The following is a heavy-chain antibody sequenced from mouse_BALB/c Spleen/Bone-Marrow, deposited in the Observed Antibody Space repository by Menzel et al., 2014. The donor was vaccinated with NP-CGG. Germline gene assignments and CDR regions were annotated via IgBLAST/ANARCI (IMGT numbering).Heavy chain of an antibody. V-gene: IGHV6-6*01. CDR3: SRDGLEAMDY. CDR2: IRRKANNHDT. J-gene: IGHJ4*01. Sequence: EVQLVESGGGLVQPGGSVKLSCTASGFTFSDAWMDWVRQSPEKGLEWVAEIRRKANNHDTYYAEYVKGSFTISRDDSKSIVYLQMNSLRAEDSGIYYCSRDGLEAMDYWGQGTSVTVSS. CDR1: GFTFSDAW. D-gene: IGHD2-3*01.